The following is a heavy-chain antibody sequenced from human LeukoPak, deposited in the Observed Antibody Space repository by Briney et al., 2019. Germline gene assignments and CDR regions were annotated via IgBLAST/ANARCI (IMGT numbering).Heavy chain of an antibody. CDR3: ARAPGAMVRGVIPYYYYGMDV. CDR1: GGSFSSYY. D-gene: IGHD3-10*01. CDR2: INHSGST. V-gene: IGHV4-34*01. J-gene: IGHJ6*02. Sequence: SETLSLTCAVYGGSFSSYYWSWIRQPPGKGLEWIGEINHSGSTNYNPSLKSRVTISVDTSKNQFSLKLSSVTAADTAVYYCARAPGAMVRGVIPYYYYGMDVWGQGTTVTVSS.